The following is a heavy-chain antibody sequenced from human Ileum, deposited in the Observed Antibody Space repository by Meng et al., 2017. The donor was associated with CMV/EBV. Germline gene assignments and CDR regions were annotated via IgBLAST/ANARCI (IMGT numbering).Heavy chain of an antibody. CDR3: VHRSYSGQDDY. J-gene: IGHJ4*02. CDR2: IYWDDDT. V-gene: IGHV2-5*02. Sequence: HITLTDSGPTLVNPTQTLTLTCTFSGFSFSTSKAGVGWIRLPPGKALEWLALIYWDDDTRYNPSLKTRLTITKDTSKNQVILTMTKMDPADTATYFCVHRSYSGQDDYWGQGALVTVSS. D-gene: IGHD5-12*01. CDR1: GFSFSTSKAG.